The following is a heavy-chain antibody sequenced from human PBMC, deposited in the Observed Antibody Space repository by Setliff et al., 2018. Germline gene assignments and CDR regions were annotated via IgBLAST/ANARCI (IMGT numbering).Heavy chain of an antibody. D-gene: IGHD6-13*01. CDR1: GYTFTSYG. J-gene: IGHJ3*02. CDR3: ARAPAYSSTPGSYAFDI. Sequence: VASVKVSCKASGYTFTSYGISWVRQAPGQGLEWMGWISAYNGNTNYAQKLQGRVTMTTDTSTSTAYMELRSLRSDDTAVYYCARAPAYSSTPGSYAFDIWGQGTMVTVSS. CDR2: ISAYNGNT. V-gene: IGHV1-18*01.